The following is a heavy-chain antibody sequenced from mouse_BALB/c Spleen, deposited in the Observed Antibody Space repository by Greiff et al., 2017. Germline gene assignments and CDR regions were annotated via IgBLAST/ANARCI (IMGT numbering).Heavy chain of an antibody. D-gene: IGHD2-3*01. CDR1: GFTFSSFG. Sequence: EVQVVESGGGLVQPGGSRKLSCAASGFTFSSFGMHWVRQAPEKGLEWVAYISSGSSTIYYADTVKGRFTISRDNPKKTLFLQMTSLRSEDTAMYYCSRSDGYYWYFDVWGAGTTVTVSS. CDR2: ISSGSSTI. V-gene: IGHV5-17*02. CDR3: SRSDGYYWYFDV. J-gene: IGHJ1*01.